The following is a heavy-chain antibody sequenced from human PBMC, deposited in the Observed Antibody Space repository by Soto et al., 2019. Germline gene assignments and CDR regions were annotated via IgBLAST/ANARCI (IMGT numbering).Heavy chain of an antibody. CDR2: ISGSGGST. Sequence: GGSLRLSCAASGFTFSSYAMSWVRQAPGKGLEWVSAISGSGGSTYYADSVKGRFTISRDNSKNTLYLQMNSLRAEDTAVYYCAKVRGIVVVPAAISWFDPWGQGTLVTVSS. D-gene: IGHD2-2*01. V-gene: IGHV3-23*01. J-gene: IGHJ5*02. CDR3: AKVRGIVVVPAAISWFDP. CDR1: GFTFSSYA.